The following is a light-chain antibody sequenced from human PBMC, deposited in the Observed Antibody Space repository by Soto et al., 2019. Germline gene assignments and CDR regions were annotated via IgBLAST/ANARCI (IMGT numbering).Light chain of an antibody. J-gene: IGKJ1*01. CDR1: QAIRND. CDR2: AAS. CDR3: LQHHTYPRT. V-gene: IGKV1-17*01. Sequence: EIQMTQSQTSLSASVGDRVTITCRASQAIRNDLGWYQQKPAKAPKRLIYAASSLQSGVPSRFSGSGSGTEFTLTISSLQPEDSATYYCLQHHTYPRTFGQGTKVDNK.